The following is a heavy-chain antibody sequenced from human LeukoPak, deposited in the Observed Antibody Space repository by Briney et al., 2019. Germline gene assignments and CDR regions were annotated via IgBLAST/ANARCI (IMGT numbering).Heavy chain of an antibody. CDR1: GYTFTGYY. CDR2: INPNSGGT. D-gene: IGHD1-26*01. CDR3: ARHPYSGSYHFDY. J-gene: IGHJ4*02. V-gene: IGHV1-2*02. Sequence: ASVKVSCKSSGYTFTGYYMHWVRQAPGQGLEWMGWINPNSGGTNYAQKFQGRVTMTRDTSISTAYMELSRLTSDDTAVYYCARHPYSGSYHFDYWGQGTLVTVSS.